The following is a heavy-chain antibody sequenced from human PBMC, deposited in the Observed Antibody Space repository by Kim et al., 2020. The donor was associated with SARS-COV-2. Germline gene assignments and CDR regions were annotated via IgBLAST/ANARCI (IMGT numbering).Heavy chain of an antibody. CDR3: AKGPGFNYYYGMDV. Sequence: GGSLRLSCAASGFTFDDYAMHWVRQAPGKGLEWVSGISWNSGSICYADSVKGRFTISRDNAKNSLYLQMNSLRAEDTALYYCAKGPGFNYYYGMDVWGQGTTVTVSS. CDR2: ISWNSGSI. CDR1: GFTFDDYA. V-gene: IGHV3-9*01. J-gene: IGHJ6*02.